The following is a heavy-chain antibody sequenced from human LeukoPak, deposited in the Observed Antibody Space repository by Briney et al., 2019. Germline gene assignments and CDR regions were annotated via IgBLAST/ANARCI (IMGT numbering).Heavy chain of an antibody. CDR3: ARGRGYSYGRVPNWFDP. Sequence: SETLSLTCTVSGGSISSSSYYWGGIRQPPGKGLEWSGSIYYSGSTYYNPSLKSRLTIRVNTDKNQFSLKLSAVSAAEAAVYYCARGRGYSYGRVPNWFDPWGQGTLVTVSS. J-gene: IGHJ5*02. V-gene: IGHV4-39*07. CDR1: GGSISSSSYY. CDR2: IYYSGST. D-gene: IGHD5-18*01.